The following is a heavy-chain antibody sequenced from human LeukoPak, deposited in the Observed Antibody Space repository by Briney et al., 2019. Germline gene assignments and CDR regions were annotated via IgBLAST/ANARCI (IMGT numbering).Heavy chain of an antibody. D-gene: IGHD6-19*01. Sequence: GGSLRLSCAASGFTFSSYAISWVRQAPGKGLEWVSAVSGRVDSTYYADPVKGRFTISRDNSKNTLYLQMNSLRAEDTAVYYCAKGGVAGTGYFDYWGQGTLVTVSS. CDR1: GFTFSSYA. CDR3: AKGGVAGTGYFDY. V-gene: IGHV3-23*01. CDR2: VSGRVDST. J-gene: IGHJ4*02.